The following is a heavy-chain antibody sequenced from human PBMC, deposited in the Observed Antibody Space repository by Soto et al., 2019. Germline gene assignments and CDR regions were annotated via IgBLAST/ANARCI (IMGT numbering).Heavy chain of an antibody. D-gene: IGHD6-13*01. CDR3: ASRSSSWYKKGWFDP. J-gene: IGHJ5*02. V-gene: IGHV4-39*01. CDR1: GGSISSSSYY. CDR2: IYYSGST. Sequence: QLQLQESGPGLVKPSETLSLTCTVSGGSISSSSYYWGWIRQPPGKGLEWIGSIYYSGSTYYNPSLKSRVTISVDTSKNQFSLKLSSVTAADTAVYYCASRSSSWYKKGWFDPWGQGTLVTVSS.